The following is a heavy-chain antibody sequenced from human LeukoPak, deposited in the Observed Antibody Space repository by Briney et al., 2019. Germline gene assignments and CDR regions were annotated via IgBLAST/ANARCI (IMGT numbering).Heavy chain of an antibody. D-gene: IGHD3-10*01. V-gene: IGHV3-30*18. CDR3: AKDDNYCGSGSYVIGY. Sequence: GRSVTLFCAASGFTFSSYDMHWVRQAPGKGLEWVSVISYDGSTKYYADSVKGRFTISRDNSKITRYLQINSLRAEDTAVYYCAKDDNYCGSGSYVIGYWGQGPLVTVTS. J-gene: IGHJ4*02. CDR1: GFTFSSYD. CDR2: ISYDGSTK.